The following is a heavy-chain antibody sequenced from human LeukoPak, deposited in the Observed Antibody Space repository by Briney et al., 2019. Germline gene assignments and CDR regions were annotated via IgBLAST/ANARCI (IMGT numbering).Heavy chain of an antibody. D-gene: IGHD6-13*01. CDR2: INHSGST. CDR1: GGSFSGYY. V-gene: IGHV4-34*01. Sequence: SETLSLTCAVYGGSFSGYYWSWIRQPPGKGLEWIGEINHSGSTKYNPSLKSRVTISVDTSKNQFSLKLSSVTAADTAVYYCARSFHSSSWYFDYWGQGTLVTVSS. J-gene: IGHJ4*02. CDR3: ARSFHSSSWYFDY.